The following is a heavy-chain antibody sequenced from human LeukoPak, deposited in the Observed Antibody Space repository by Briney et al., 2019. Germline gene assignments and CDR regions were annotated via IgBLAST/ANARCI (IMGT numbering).Heavy chain of an antibody. CDR3: ARDKGSSPYSYYYYYGMDV. CDR1: GGTFSSYA. CDR2: IIPILGIA. V-gene: IGHV1-69*04. J-gene: IGHJ6*02. Sequence: GASVKVSCKASGGTFSSYAISWVRQAPGQGLEWMGRIIPILGIANYAQKFQGRVTITADKSTSTAYMELSSLRSEDTAVYYCARDKGSSPYSYYYYYGMDVWGQGTTVTVSS. D-gene: IGHD6-13*01.